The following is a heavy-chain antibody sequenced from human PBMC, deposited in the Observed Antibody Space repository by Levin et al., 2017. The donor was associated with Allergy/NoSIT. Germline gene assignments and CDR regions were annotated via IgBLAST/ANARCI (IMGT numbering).Heavy chain of an antibody. D-gene: IGHD2/OR15-2a*01. J-gene: IGHJ3*02. CDR3: AARGGHAFLDAFDI. Sequence: GESLKISCAASGFTFDDYAMHWVRQAPGKGLEWVSLISWDGGSTYYADSVKGRFTISRDNSKNSLYLQMNSLRAEDTALYYCAARGGHAFLDAFDIWGQGTMVTVSS. CDR1: GFTFDDYA. CDR2: ISWDGGST. V-gene: IGHV3-43D*04.